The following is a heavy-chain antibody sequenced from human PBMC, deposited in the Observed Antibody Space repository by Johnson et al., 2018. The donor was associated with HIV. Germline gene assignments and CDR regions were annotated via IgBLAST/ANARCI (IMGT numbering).Heavy chain of an antibody. Sequence: VQLVESGGGLEQPGRSLRLSCAASGFRIDDYSMHWVRQVPGKGLEWVSRISRNRDRTDYADSVKGRFTISRDKAKNSLYLQMSSLRPEDTALYYCAKGDLTGWSTDALDIRGQGTMVTVSS. J-gene: IGHJ3*02. V-gene: IGHV3-9*01. CDR3: AKGDLTGWSTDALDI. D-gene: IGHD3-9*01. CDR1: GFRIDDYS. CDR2: ISRNRDRT.